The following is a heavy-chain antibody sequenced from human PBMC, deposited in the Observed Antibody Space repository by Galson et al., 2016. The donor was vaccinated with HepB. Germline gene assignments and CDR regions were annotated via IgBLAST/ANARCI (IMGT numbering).Heavy chain of an antibody. Sequence: SLRLSCAASGFTFSSYGMSWVRQAPGKGLEWVSSISATGGRTYYADSLKGRFTISRGNSQDTLFLQMNSLRAEDTAVYYCAKDPYYYGSGASVFDSWGQGTLVTVSS. V-gene: IGHV3-23*01. CDR3: AKDPYYYGSGASVFDS. D-gene: IGHD3-10*01. CDR1: GFTFSSYG. CDR2: ISATGGRT. J-gene: IGHJ4*02.